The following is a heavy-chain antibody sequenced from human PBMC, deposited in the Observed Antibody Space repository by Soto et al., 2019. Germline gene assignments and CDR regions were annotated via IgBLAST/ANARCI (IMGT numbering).Heavy chain of an antibody. CDR1: GFSFSNHG. Sequence: GGSLRLSCAASGFSFSNHGMQWVRQAPGKGLEWVAVISYDGNVKYYTDSVKGRFTISRDNSQSTLFLQMDSLRPEDAAVYYCARAMTGEYYYYYGMDVWGQGTTVTVSS. J-gene: IGHJ6*02. V-gene: IGHV3-30*03. CDR2: ISYDGNVK. D-gene: IGHD2-21*01. CDR3: ARAMTGEYYYYYGMDV.